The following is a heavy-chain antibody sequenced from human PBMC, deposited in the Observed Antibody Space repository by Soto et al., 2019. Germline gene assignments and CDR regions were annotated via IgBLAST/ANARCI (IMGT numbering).Heavy chain of an antibody. CDR2: IYPGDSDT. CDR3: ARLDSGYYHDYGMDV. Sequence: GESLKISCKGSGYSFTSYWIGWVRQMPGKGLEWMGIIYPGDSDTRYSPSFQGQVTISADKSISTAYLQRSSLKASDTAMYYCARLDSGYYHDYGMDVWGQGTTVTAP. V-gene: IGHV5-51*01. D-gene: IGHD1-26*01. J-gene: IGHJ6*02. CDR1: GYSFTSYW.